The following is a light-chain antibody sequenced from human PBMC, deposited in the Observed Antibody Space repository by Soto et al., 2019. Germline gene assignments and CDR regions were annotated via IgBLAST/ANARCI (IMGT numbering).Light chain of an antibody. Sequence: EIMLTQSPGTLSLSPGERATLSCRASQSVGNSYLAWYQQKPGQAPRLLIYGASTRATGIPDRISGRGSGTDFTLTISRLEPEDFAVYYCQQYGSSGTFGQGTKVDIK. V-gene: IGKV3-20*01. J-gene: IGKJ1*01. CDR1: QSVGNSY. CDR3: QQYGSSGT. CDR2: GAS.